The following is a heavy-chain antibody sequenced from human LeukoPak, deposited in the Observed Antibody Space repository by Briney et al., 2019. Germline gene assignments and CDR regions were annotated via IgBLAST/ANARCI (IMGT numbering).Heavy chain of an antibody. CDR3: ARALGYYDFWSGYPQNWFDP. D-gene: IGHD3-3*01. J-gene: IGHJ5*02. CDR1: GYTFTSYY. V-gene: IGHV1-18*04. CDR2: ISAYNGNT. Sequence: ASVKVSCKASGYTFTSYYMHWVRQAPGQGLEWMGWISAYNGNTNYAQKLQGRVTMTTDTSTSTAYMELRSLRSDDTAVYYCARALGYYDFWSGYPQNWFDPWGQGTLVTVSS.